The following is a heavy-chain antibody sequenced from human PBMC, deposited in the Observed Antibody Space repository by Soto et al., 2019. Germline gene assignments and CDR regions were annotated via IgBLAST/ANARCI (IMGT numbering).Heavy chain of an antibody. CDR3: AVGYYYGSGSVDY. D-gene: IGHD3-10*01. Sequence: SVKVACKASGGTFSSYAISWVRQAPGQGLEWMGGIIPLFGTANYAQKFQGRVTITADESTSTAYMELSSLRSEDTAVYYCAVGYYYGSGSVDYWGQGTLVTVSS. CDR2: IIPLFGTA. CDR1: GGTFSSYA. V-gene: IGHV1-69*13. J-gene: IGHJ4*02.